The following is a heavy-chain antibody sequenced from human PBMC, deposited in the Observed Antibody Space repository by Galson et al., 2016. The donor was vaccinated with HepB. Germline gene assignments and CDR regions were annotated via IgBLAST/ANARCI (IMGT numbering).Heavy chain of an antibody. Sequence: SLRLSCAASGFTFSSYAMPWVRQAPGKGLEWVSVITSGGSTYYAASVKGRFTISRDNSKNTLYVQMNNLGAEDTAVYYCAKEDNIAGATTINNWGQGTLVTVSS. CDR3: AKEDNIAGATTINN. D-gene: IGHD1-26*01. V-gene: IGHV3-23*01. CDR1: GFTFSSYA. J-gene: IGHJ4*02. CDR2: ITSGGST.